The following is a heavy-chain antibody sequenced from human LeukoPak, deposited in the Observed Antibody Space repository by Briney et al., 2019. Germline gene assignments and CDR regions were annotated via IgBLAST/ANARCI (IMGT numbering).Heavy chain of an antibody. D-gene: IGHD5-18*01. CDR1: GFTFSSYG. CDR3: ARTSTWIQPAYYYGMDV. CDR2: IWYDGSNK. J-gene: IGHJ6*02. V-gene: IGHV3-33*01. Sequence: RPGRSLRLSCAASGFTFSSYGMHWVRQAPGKGLEWVAVIWYDGSNKYYADSVKGRFTISRDNSKNTLYLQMNSLRAEDMAVYYCARTSTWIQPAYYYGMDVWGQGTTVTVSS.